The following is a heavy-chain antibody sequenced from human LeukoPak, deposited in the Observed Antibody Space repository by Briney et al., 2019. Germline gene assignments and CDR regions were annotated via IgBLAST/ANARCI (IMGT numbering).Heavy chain of an antibody. CDR3: ARGGTNYSGYFHH. CDR1: GDSISISSYY. J-gene: IGHJ1*01. Sequence: ETLSLTCTVSGDSISISSYYWSWIRQPPGKGLEWVGYIYYSGNTNYNPSLKSRVTISVDTSKNQFSLKLSSVTAADTAVYYCARGGTNYSGYFHHWGQGTLVTVSS. CDR2: IYYSGNT. D-gene: IGHD2-15*01. V-gene: IGHV4-61*01.